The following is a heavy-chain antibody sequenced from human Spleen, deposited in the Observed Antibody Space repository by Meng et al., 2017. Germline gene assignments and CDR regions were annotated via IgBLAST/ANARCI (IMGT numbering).Heavy chain of an antibody. V-gene: IGHV3-7*01. D-gene: IGHD3-10*01. CDR2: IKQDGSEK. CDR1: EFTFSSYW. Sequence: GGSLRLSCAASEFTFSSYWMNWVRQAPGKGLEWVANIKQDGSEKYYVDSVKGRFTISRDNAKNSVSLQMNSLRAEDTAVYYCARDRVTLVRGVIKILDPYDYWGQGTLVTVSS. CDR3: ARDRVTLVRGVIKILDPYDY. J-gene: IGHJ4*02.